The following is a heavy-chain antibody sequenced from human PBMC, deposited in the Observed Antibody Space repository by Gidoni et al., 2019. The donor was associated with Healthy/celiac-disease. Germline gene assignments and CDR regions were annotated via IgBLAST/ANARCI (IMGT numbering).Heavy chain of an antibody. CDR3: TTGDYMAAYYYYYGMDV. D-gene: IGHD4-4*01. CDR2: IKSKTDSGTT. J-gene: IGHJ6*02. Sequence: EVELEESGGGLVRRGGSVGPSCAASGFCFSNAWMSWVRQAPGKGLEWVGRIKSKTDSGTTDYAAPVKGRFTISRDDSKNTLYLQMNSLKTEDTAVYYCTTGDYMAAYYYYYGMDVWGQGTTVTVSS. V-gene: IGHV3-15*01. CDR1: GFCFSNAW.